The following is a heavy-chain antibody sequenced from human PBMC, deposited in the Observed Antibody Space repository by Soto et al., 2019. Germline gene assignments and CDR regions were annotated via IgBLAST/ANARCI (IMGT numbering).Heavy chain of an antibody. CDR2: TGTSRKYT. D-gene: IGHD3-9*01. Sequence: GGSLRLSCAASGFAFSSYAMSWVRQAPGKGLEWISYTGTSRKYTFYADSVRGRFTISRDDARNSVYLQLNSLRNEDTAVYYCVRDRDWAFDIWGQGTMVT. CDR3: VRDRDWAFDI. V-gene: IGHV3-48*02. J-gene: IGHJ3*02. CDR1: GFAFSSYA.